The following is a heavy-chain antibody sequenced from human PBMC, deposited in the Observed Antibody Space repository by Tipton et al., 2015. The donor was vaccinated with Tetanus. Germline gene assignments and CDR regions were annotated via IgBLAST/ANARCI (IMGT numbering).Heavy chain of an antibody. V-gene: IGHV3-23*01. CDR3: AKGPAVRVVVPAATYYFDY. Sequence: SLRLSCAASGFTFSSYAMSWVRQAPGKGLEWVSVISGSGVSTYYADSVKGRFTISRDNSKNTLYLQMKSLRAEDTAVYYCAKGPAVRVVVPAATYYFDYWGQGTQVTVSS. CDR1: GFTFSSYA. CDR2: ISGSGVST. J-gene: IGHJ4*02. D-gene: IGHD2-2*01.